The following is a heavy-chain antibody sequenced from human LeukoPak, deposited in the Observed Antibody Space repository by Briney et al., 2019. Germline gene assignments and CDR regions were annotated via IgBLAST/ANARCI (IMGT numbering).Heavy chain of an antibody. CDR1: GGSISSGSYY. CDR2: IYTSGST. Sequence: SETLSLTCTVSGGSISSGSYYWSWIRQPAGKGLEWIGRIYTSGSTNYNPSLKSRVTISVDTSKNQFSLKLSSVTAADTAVYYCARAFSSGLLDYWGQGTLVTVSS. D-gene: IGHD6-19*01. CDR3: ARAFSSGLLDY. J-gene: IGHJ4*02. V-gene: IGHV4-61*02.